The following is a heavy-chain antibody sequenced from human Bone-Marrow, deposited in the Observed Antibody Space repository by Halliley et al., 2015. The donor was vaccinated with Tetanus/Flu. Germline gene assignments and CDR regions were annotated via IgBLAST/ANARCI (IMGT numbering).Heavy chain of an antibody. CDR2: INYDGSER. Sequence: LDWVANINYDGSERNYVDSVRGRFTISGDNTQNSLYLQMNSRRGEDTAVYYCAREGAGLDFWGQGTLVTVSS. CDR3: AREGAGLDF. V-gene: IGHV3-7*04. J-gene: IGHJ4*02.